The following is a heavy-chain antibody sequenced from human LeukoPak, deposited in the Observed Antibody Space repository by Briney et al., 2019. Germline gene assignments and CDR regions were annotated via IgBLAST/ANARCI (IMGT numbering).Heavy chain of an antibody. V-gene: IGHV3-7*01. CDR3: ARGFDEGATYFDY. D-gene: IGHD1-26*01. J-gene: IGHJ4*02. CDR1: GFTFSSYW. Sequence: HSGGSLRLSCAASGFTFSSYWMSWVRQAPGKGLEWVANIKQDGSEKYYVDSVKGRFTISRDNAKNSLYLQMNSLRAEDTAVYYCARGFDEGATYFDYWGQGTLVTVSS. CDR2: IKQDGSEK.